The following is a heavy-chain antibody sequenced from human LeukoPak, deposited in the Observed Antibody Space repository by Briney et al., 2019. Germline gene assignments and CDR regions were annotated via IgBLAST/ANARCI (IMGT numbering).Heavy chain of an antibody. J-gene: IGHJ3*02. V-gene: IGHV3-33*01. D-gene: IGHD6-13*01. CDR1: GFTFSSYG. CDR3: ARDSSSYDHDAFDI. CDR2: IWYDGSNK. Sequence: GGSLRLSCAASGFTFSSYGMHWVRQAPGKGLEWVAVIWYDGSNKYYADSVKGRFTISRDNSKNTLYLQMNSLRAEDTAVYYCARDSSSYDHDAFDIWGQGTMVTVSS.